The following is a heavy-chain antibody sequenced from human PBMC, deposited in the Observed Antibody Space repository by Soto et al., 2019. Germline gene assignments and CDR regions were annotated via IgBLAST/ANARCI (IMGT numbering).Heavy chain of an antibody. Sequence: SETLSLTCNVSGGSISSGTSYWTWIRQHPGEGLEWIGHIHFTGATYSNPSLRSRLTMSVDTSKNQFSLKLTSVTAADTATYYCASIPRRGYSYGIDYWGQGTLVTVSS. CDR2: IHFTGAT. V-gene: IGHV4-31*03. J-gene: IGHJ4*02. CDR1: GGSISSGTSY. CDR3: ASIPRRGYSYGIDY. D-gene: IGHD2-21*02.